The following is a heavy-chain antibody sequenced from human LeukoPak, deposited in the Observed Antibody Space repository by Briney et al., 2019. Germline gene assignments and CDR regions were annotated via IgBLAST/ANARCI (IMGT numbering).Heavy chain of an antibody. D-gene: IGHD3-9*01. CDR3: AKVARSYYDILTGYDY. J-gene: IGHJ4*02. CDR2: ISYDGSNK. CDR1: GFTFSSYG. Sequence: GGSLRLSCAASGFTFSSYGMHWVRQAPGKGLEWVAVISYDGSNKYYADSVKGRFTVSRDNSKNTLYLQMNSLRAEDTAVYYCAKVARSYYDILTGYDYWGQGTLVTVSS. V-gene: IGHV3-30*18.